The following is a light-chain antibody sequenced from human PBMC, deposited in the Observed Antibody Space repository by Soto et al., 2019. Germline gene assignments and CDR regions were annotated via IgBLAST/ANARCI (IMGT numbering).Light chain of an antibody. Sequence: QSVLTQPASVSGSPGQSITISCTGTSSDIGDLVSWYEQHPDRAPKLIIYAVTNRPSGVSNRFSGSKSGNTASLTISGLQAEDEADFYCSSYTSSTTFYVFGSGTKVTVL. CDR1: SSDIGDL. J-gene: IGLJ1*01. CDR3: SSYTSSTTFYV. V-gene: IGLV2-14*01. CDR2: AVT.